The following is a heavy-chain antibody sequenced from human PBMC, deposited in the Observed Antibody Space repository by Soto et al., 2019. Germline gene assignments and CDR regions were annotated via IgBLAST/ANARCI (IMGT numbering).Heavy chain of an antibody. CDR2: ISGNGVHT. Sequence: EVQLLESGGGLLQPGGSLRLSCAASGFTFASYTLNWVRQAPGKGLEWVSAISGNGVHTYYADSVKGQFTVSRDNSKNTLHLQMNSLRADDTAVYFCAKVLGGVRYVGTFDYCGQGTLVTVSS. D-gene: IGHD2-8*02. J-gene: IGHJ4*02. CDR1: GFTFASYT. V-gene: IGHV3-23*01. CDR3: AKVLGGVRYVGTFDY.